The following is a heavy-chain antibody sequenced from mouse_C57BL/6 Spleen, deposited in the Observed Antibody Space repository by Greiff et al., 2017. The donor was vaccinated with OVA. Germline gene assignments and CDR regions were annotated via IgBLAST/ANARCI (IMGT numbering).Heavy chain of an antibody. CDR1: GFTFSSYA. D-gene: IGHD2-4*01. Sequence: DVMLVESGGGLVKPGGSLKLSCAASGFTFSSYAMSWVRQTPEKRLEWVATISDGGSYTYYPDNVKGRFTISRDNAKNNLYLQMSHLKSEDTAMYYCARGGLYDYDPYYAMDYWGQGTSVTVSS. J-gene: IGHJ4*01. V-gene: IGHV5-4*03. CDR2: ISDGGSYT. CDR3: ARGGLYDYDPYYAMDY.